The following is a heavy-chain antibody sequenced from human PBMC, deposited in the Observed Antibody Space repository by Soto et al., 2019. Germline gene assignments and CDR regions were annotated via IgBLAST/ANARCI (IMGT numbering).Heavy chain of an antibody. J-gene: IGHJ4*02. Sequence: QVQLQESGPGQVKPSETLSLTCTISGGSISVYYWSWVRQPPGHELEWIGYIYASGSPYYNPPLRSRVTISADTSKNQISLKLTSPTAADTAVYYCARGVGSSPPRYWGRGTLVTVSS. V-gene: IGHV4-59*01. D-gene: IGHD1-26*01. CDR1: GGSISVYY. CDR2: IYASGSP. CDR3: ARGVGSSPPRY.